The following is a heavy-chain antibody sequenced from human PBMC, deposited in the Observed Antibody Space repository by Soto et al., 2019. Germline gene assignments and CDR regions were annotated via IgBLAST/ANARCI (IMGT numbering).Heavy chain of an antibody. J-gene: IGHJ6*04. CDR3: ARAPTHYDQDV. Sequence: PSETLSLTCAVSGVSISSYYWSWIRQPPGKGLEWIGYIYYGGSTNYNPSLKSRVTISVDTSKNQFSLKLSSVTAADTAVYYCARAPTHYDQDVWGKGTTVTVSS. V-gene: IGHV4-59*01. CDR2: IYYGGST. CDR1: GVSISSYY.